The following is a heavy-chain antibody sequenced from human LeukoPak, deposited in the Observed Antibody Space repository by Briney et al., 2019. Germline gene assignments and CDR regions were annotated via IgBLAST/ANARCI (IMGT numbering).Heavy chain of an antibody. Sequence: GGSLRLSCAVSGFTFSSYWMNWIRQAPGKGLEWVASIKQDGGEKSYVDSVKGRFTISRDNAKNSLYLQMSSLRAEDTAVYYCARDGTAAGLYFDLWGQGTLVTVSS. J-gene: IGHJ4*01. CDR3: ARDGTAAGLYFDL. CDR2: IKQDGGEK. CDR1: GFTFSSYW. V-gene: IGHV3-7*01. D-gene: IGHD6-13*01.